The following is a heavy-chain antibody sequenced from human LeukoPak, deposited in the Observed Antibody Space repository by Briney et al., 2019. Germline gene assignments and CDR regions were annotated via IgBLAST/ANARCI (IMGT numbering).Heavy chain of an antibody. CDR1: GYTFTSNA. V-gene: IGHV1-18*01. CDR2: ISAYNGNT. CDR3: ARVRGGSSWYRGDYYYYMDV. J-gene: IGHJ6*03. D-gene: IGHD6-13*01. Sequence: ASVKVSCKASGYTFTSNALGWVRQAPGQGLEWMGWISAYNGNTNYAQNLQGRVTMTTDTSTSTAYMELRSLRSDDTAVYYCARVRGGSSWYRGDYYYYMDVWGKGTTVTISS.